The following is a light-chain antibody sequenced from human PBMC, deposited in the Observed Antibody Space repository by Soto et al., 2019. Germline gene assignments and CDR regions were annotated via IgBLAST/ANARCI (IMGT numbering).Light chain of an antibody. CDR1: SSDVGGYNY. V-gene: IGLV2-8*01. Sequence: QSVLTQPPSASGSPGQSVTISCTGTSSDVGGYNYVSWYQQHPGKAPKFIIYEVTKRPSGVPDRFSGSKSGNTASLTVSGLQAEDEADYYCSAYAGSHNFVFGTGTKVTVL. CDR2: EVT. J-gene: IGLJ1*01. CDR3: SAYAGSHNFV.